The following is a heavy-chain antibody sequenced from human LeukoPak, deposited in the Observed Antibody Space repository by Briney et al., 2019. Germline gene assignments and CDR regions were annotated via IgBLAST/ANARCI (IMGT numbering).Heavy chain of an antibody. CDR1: GFTFSSYG. CDR3: ARGYVGYDF. V-gene: IGHV3-23*01. CDR2: ISGSGGST. Sequence: PGGSLRLSCAASGFTFSSYGMSWVRQAPGKGLEWVSAISGSGGSTYYADSVKGRFTISRDNAKNSLYLQMNSLRAEDTAVYYCARGYVGYDFWGQGNVVTVSS. J-gene: IGHJ4*02. D-gene: IGHD5-12*01.